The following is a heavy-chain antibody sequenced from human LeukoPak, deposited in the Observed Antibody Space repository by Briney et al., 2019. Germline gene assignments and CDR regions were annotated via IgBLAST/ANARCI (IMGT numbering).Heavy chain of an antibody. CDR3: ARQGRVATMSFFDY. Sequence: GSLRLSCAASGFTFNKYAMSWIRQPPGKGLEWIGYIYYSGSTNYNPSLKSRVTISVDTSKNQFSLKLSSVTAADTAVYYCARQGRVATMSFFDYWGQGTLVTVSS. D-gene: IGHD5-12*01. J-gene: IGHJ4*02. CDR1: GFTFNKYA. CDR2: IYYSGST. V-gene: IGHV4-59*08.